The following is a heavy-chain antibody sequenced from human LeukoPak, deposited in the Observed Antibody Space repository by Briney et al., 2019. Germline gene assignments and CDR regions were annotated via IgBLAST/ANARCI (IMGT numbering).Heavy chain of an antibody. V-gene: IGHV3-30*02. D-gene: IGHD4-17*01. CDR3: AKDDGDYY. J-gene: IGHJ4*02. CDR2: IRFDGSAK. CDR1: EFTFSDLG. Sequence: SGGSLRLSCAASEFTFSDLGMHWVRQTPGKGLEWLAFIRFDGSAKFYADSVKGRFSISRDNSRNTLFLQMNSPRIEDTAVYHCAKDDGDYYWGQGTLVTVSS.